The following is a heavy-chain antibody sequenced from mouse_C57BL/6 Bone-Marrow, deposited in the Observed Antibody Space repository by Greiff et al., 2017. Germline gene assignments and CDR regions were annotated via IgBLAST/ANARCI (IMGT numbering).Heavy chain of an antibody. CDR3: ASCLYYYGSSYYYWYFDV. D-gene: IGHD1-1*01. J-gene: IGHJ1*03. CDR2: IYPRSGNT. V-gene: IGHV1-81*01. Sequence: QVQLQQSGAELARPGASVKLSCTASGYTFTSSGISWVQQRTGQGLEWIGEIYPRSGNTYYNEKFKGKATLTADKSSSTAYMELRSLTSEDSAVYVCASCLYYYGSSYYYWYFDVWGTGTTVTVSS. CDR1: GYTFTSSG.